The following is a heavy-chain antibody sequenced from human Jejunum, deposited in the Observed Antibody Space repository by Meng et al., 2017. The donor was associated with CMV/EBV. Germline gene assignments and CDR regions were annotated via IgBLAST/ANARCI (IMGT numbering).Heavy chain of an antibody. CDR2: ISPSSSSI. CDR3: ARGIIIVPNAYYFDS. J-gene: IGHJ4*02. CDR1: FTFSNYG. V-gene: IGHV3-21*01. Sequence: FTFSNYGRNWVRQAPGKGLEWVASISPSSSSIYYADSVKGRFTISRDNTKNSLYLQMNSLRAGDTGVYFCARGIIIVPNAYYFDSWGQGTLVTVSS. D-gene: IGHD2/OR15-2a*01.